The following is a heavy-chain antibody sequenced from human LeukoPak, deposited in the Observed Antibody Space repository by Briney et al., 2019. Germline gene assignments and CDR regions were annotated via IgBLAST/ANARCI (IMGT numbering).Heavy chain of an antibody. CDR1: GYRFTDYW. Sequence: ASVKVSCKASGYRFTDYWIQWVRQAPGQGLEWMGWINTNTGGTVYAQKFQGRVTMTRDTSLTTSYMDLSRLTSDDPAVYYCARGGSFHEFDIWGQGTMVIVSS. CDR3: ARGGSFHEFDI. J-gene: IGHJ3*02. D-gene: IGHD3-10*01. CDR2: INTNTGGT. V-gene: IGHV1-2*02.